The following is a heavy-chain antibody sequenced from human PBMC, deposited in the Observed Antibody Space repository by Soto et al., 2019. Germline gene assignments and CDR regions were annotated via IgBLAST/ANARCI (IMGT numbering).Heavy chain of an antibody. D-gene: IGHD1-1*01. Sequence: GGSLRLACAASGFTFSIYAMSWVLQAPGKGLEWVSAISGSGGSTYYADSVKGRFTISRDNSKNTLYLQMNSLRAEDTAVYYCAKEVESGPHFDYWGQGTLVTVSS. CDR3: AKEVESGPHFDY. CDR2: ISGSGGST. CDR1: GFTFSIYA. V-gene: IGHV3-23*01. J-gene: IGHJ4*02.